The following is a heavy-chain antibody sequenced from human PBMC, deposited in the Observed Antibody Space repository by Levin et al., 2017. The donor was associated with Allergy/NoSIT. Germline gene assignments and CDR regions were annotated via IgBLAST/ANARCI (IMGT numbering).Heavy chain of an antibody. CDR3: ARAGGVTLAFDF. Sequence: PSETLSLICTVSGGSVNSANYYWSWIRQPPGKGLEWIGFMFYSGTTNYNPSLKSRVTISEDTSKNQFSLKLSSVTAADTAVYYCARAGGVTLAFDFWGQGTMVTVSS. J-gene: IGHJ3*01. CDR2: MFYSGTT. CDR1: GGSVNSANYY. D-gene: IGHD3-16*01. V-gene: IGHV4-61*01.